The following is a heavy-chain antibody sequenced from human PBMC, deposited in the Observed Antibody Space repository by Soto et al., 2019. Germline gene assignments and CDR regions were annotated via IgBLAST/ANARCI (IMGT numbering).Heavy chain of an antibody. Sequence: GGSLRLSCEASGFTFKIYDMNWVRQAPGKGLEWVSYISSTGSPMYYAESVKGRFTISRDNAKNSLFLQMNSLRGEDTAIYFCARATRRSTLVRGVTTALDYWGQGALVTVSS. CDR3: ARATRRSTLVRGVTTALDY. CDR1: GFTFKIYD. J-gene: IGHJ4*02. V-gene: IGHV3-21*01. D-gene: IGHD3-10*01. CDR2: ISSTGSPM.